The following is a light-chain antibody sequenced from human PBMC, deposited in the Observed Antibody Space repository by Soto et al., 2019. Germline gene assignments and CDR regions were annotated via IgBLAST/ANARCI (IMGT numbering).Light chain of an antibody. Sequence: AIQMTQSPSSLSASVGDRVTITCRASQGIRNDLGWYQQKPGKAPKLLIYAASSLQSGVPSRFSGSGSGTXXXXXXXXLQPXDFAXXXXXQDYNYPWTFGQGTKVEIK. V-gene: IGKV1-6*01. CDR3: XQDYNYPWT. CDR1: QGIRND. CDR2: AAS. J-gene: IGKJ1*01.